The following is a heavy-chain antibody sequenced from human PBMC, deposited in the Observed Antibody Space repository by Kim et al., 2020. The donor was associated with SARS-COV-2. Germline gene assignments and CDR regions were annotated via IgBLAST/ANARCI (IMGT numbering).Heavy chain of an antibody. V-gene: IGHV3-15*01. D-gene: IGHD2-15*01. Sequence: GGSLRLSCAASGFTFSNAWMSWVRQAPGKGLEWVGRIKSKTDGGTTDYAAPVKGRFTISRDDSKNTLYLQMNSLKTEDTAVYYCTTGVYGGKGFVYWGQGTLVTVSS. J-gene: IGHJ4*02. CDR2: IKSKTDGGTT. CDR3: TTGVYGGKGFVY. CDR1: GFTFSNAW.